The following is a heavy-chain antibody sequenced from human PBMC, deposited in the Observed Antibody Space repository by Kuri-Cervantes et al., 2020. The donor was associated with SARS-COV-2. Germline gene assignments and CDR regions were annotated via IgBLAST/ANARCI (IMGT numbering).Heavy chain of an antibody. CDR3: ASTFGELLTETYGMDV. J-gene: IGHJ6*02. D-gene: IGHD3-10*01. Sequence: GGSLRLSCAASGFTFSSYGMHWVRQAPGKGLEWVAVITYDGSNKYYADSVKGRFTISRDNSKNTLYLQMNSLRAEDTAVYYCASTFGELLTETYGMDVWGQGTTVTVSS. CDR1: GFTFSSYG. V-gene: IGHV3-30*03. CDR2: ITYDGSNK.